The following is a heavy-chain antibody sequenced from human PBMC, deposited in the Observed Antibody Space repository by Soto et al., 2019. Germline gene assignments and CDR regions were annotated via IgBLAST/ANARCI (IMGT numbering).Heavy chain of an antibody. CDR1: GFTFSHYA. Sequence: QVHLVESGGGVVQPGRSLRLSCAASGFTFSHYAMHWVRQAPGKGLEWVAVISYDGAYTYYADSVKGRFTISRDNSKNTRFLQMNSLRPGDAALYSCAKVINSGYDYLGRDFWGQGTPVTVSS. CDR2: ISYDGAYT. CDR3: AKVINSGYDYLGRDF. V-gene: IGHV3-30*18. J-gene: IGHJ4*02. D-gene: IGHD5-12*01.